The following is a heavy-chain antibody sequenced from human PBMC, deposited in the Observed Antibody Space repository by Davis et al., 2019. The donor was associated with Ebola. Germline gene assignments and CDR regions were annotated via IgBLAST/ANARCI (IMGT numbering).Heavy chain of an antibody. J-gene: IGHJ5*02. V-gene: IGHV1-69*06. D-gene: IGHD3-10*01. CDR3: ARGITMVRALDWFDP. CDR1: GGTFSSYA. Sequence: LVKVSCKASGGTFSSYAISWVRQAPGQGLEWMGGIIPIFGTANYAQKFQGRVTITADKSTSTAYMELRSLRSDDTAVYYCARGITMVRALDWFDPWGQGTLVTVSS. CDR2: IIPIFGTA.